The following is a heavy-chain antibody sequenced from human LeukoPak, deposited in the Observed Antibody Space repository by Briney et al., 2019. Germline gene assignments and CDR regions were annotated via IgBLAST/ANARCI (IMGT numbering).Heavy chain of an antibody. J-gene: IGHJ4*02. V-gene: IGHV3-30*03. Sequence: PGGSLRLSCAASGFTVSSNYMSWVRQAPGKGLEWVAVISYDGSNKYYADSVKGRFTISRDNSKNTLYLQMNSLRAEDTAVYYCAREERYGGYVSFDYWGQGTLVTVSS. D-gene: IGHD5-12*01. CDR2: ISYDGSNK. CDR3: AREERYGGYVSFDY. CDR1: GFTVSSNY.